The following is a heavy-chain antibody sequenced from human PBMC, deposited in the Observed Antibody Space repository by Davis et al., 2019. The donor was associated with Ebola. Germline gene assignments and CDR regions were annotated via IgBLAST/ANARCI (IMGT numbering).Heavy chain of an antibody. J-gene: IGHJ3*02. D-gene: IGHD2-2*01. CDR2: IYPGDSDT. CDR3: ARQGSVYQLLKRTFDT. V-gene: IGHV5-51*01. Sequence: GESLKISCMGSGYSFTTYWIGWVRQMPGKGLEWMGIIYPGDSDTRYSPSFQGQVTISADKSISTAYLQWSSLKASDTAMYYCARQGSVYQLLKRTFDTWGQGTMVTVSS. CDR1: GYSFTTYW.